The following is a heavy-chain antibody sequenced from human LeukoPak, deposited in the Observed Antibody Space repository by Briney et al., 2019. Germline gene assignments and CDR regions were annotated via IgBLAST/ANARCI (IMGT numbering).Heavy chain of an antibody. CDR2: ISSSSTI. V-gene: IGHV3-48*02. D-gene: IGHD3-22*01. CDR1: GFTFTTYW. CDR3: ARSGMIPFDY. J-gene: IGHJ4*02. Sequence: GGSLRLSCVTSGFTFTTYWMSWVRQAPGKGLEWVSYISSSSTIYYADSVKGRFTISRDNAKNSLYLQMNSLRDEDTAVYYCARSGMIPFDYWGQGTLVTVSS.